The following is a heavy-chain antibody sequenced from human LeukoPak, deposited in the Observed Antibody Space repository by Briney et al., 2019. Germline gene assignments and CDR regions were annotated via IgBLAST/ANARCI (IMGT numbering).Heavy chain of an antibody. CDR1: GFTFSSYG. CDR2: ISGSGGST. V-gene: IGHV3-23*01. J-gene: IGHJ4*02. CDR3: ARRAPSHDFDD. Sequence: GGSLRLSCAASGFTFSSYGMSWVRQAPGKGLEWVSAISGSGGSTYYADSVKGRFTISRDNAKNSLYLQMNSLRVEDTALYYCARRAPSHDFDDWGQGTLVTVSS.